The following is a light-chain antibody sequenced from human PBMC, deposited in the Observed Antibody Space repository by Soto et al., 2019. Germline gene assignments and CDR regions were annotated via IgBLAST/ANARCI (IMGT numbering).Light chain of an antibody. CDR3: QQYGSSPLT. CDR1: QSVSSDY. Sequence: EIVLTQSPGTLSLSPGERATLSCRASQSVSSDYLAWYQQKPGQTPKVLIYHASSRATGIPDRFSGSGSGTDFTLTISRLEPEDFVVYYCQQYGSSPLTFGGGTKVEIK. V-gene: IGKV3-20*01. CDR2: HAS. J-gene: IGKJ4*01.